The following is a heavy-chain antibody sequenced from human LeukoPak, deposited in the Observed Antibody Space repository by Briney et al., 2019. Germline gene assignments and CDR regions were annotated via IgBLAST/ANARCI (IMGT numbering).Heavy chain of an antibody. V-gene: IGHV3-43D*03. CDR3: ATGRDGYNYPESNFDY. CDR2: ISWDGGST. CDR1: GFTFDDYA. D-gene: IGHD5-24*01. J-gene: IGHJ4*02. Sequence: GGSLRLSCAASGFTFDDYAMHWVRQAPGKGLEWVSLISWDGGSTYYADSVKGRFTISRDNSKNSLYLQMNSLRAEDTALYYCATGRDGYNYPESNFDYWGQGTLVTVSS.